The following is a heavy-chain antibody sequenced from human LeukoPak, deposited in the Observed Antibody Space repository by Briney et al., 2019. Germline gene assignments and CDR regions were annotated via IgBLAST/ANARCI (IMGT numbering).Heavy chain of an antibody. CDR1: GGTFSSYA. J-gene: IGHJ6*03. Sequence: ASVKVSCKASGGTFSSYAISWVRRAPGQGLEWMGGIIPIFGTANYAQKFQGRVTITADESTSTAYMELSSLRSEDTAVYYCARDLDLRHRAQVVPAASYYYYMDVWGKGTTVTVSS. D-gene: IGHD2-2*01. CDR3: ARDLDLRHRAQVVPAASYYYYMDV. V-gene: IGHV1-69*01. CDR2: IIPIFGTA.